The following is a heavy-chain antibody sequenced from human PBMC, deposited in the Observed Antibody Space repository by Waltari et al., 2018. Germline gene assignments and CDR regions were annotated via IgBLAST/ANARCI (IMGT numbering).Heavy chain of an antibody. CDR2: IRYDGSNK. Sequence: QVQLVESGGGVVQPGGSLRLSCAASGFTFSSYGMHWVRQAPGKGLEWVAFIRYDGSNKYYADSVKGRFTISRDNSKNTLYLQMNSLRAEDTAVYYCAKDFSVQYYYGSGLGDVWGQGTTVTVSS. CDR1: GFTFSSYG. D-gene: IGHD3-10*01. V-gene: IGHV3-30*02. J-gene: IGHJ6*02. CDR3: AKDFSVQYYYGSGLGDV.